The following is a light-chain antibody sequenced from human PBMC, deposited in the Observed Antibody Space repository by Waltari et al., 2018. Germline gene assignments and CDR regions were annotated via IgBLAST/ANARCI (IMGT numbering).Light chain of an antibody. CDR2: DVS. CDR3: SSQSSDDVVL. CDR1: SSDVGTYNS. Sequence: QSALTQPASVSGSPGQSITLSCTGTSSDVGTYNSLSWYQDHPGQGPKVIIYDVSDRPSGVSARFSGSKSGNTASLTISGLQAEDEADYYCSSQSSDDVVLFGGGTKVTVL. J-gene: IGLJ3*02. V-gene: IGLV2-14*03.